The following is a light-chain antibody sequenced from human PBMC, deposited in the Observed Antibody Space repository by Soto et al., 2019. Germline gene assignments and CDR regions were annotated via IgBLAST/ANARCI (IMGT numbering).Light chain of an antibody. Sequence: QSALTQPASVSGSPGQSITISCTGTSSDVVGYNYVSWYQQHPGKAPKLMIYDVSNRPSGVSNRFSGSKSGNTASLTISGLQAEDEAEYYCSSYTSISTLVVFGGGTKLTVL. V-gene: IGLV2-14*01. CDR1: SSDVVGYNY. CDR3: SSYTSISTLVV. J-gene: IGLJ2*01. CDR2: DVS.